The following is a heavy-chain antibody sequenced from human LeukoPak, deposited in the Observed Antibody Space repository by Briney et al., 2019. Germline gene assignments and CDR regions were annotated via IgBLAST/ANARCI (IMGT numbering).Heavy chain of an antibody. V-gene: IGHV3-33*01. J-gene: IGHJ3*02. Sequence: GGSLRLSCAPSGFTFSNYGMHWVRQAPGKGLEWVAVIWYDGSNKYYADSVKGRFTISRDNSKNTLYLQMNSLRAEDTAVYYCARDPDSTAYDAFDIWGQGTMVTVSS. D-gene: IGHD2/OR15-2a*01. CDR3: ARDPDSTAYDAFDI. CDR1: GFTFSNYG. CDR2: IWYDGSNK.